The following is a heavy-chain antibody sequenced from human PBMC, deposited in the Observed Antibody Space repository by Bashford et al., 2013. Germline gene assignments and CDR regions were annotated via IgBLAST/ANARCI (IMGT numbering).Heavy chain of an antibody. V-gene: IGHV4-31*03. Sequence: SETLSLTCTVSGGSISSGGYYWSWIRQHPGKGLEWIGYIYYSGSTYYNPSLKSRVTISVDTSKNQFSLKLSSVTAADTAVYYCARVTVTTSKFDYVGPGNPGHRLL. J-gene: IGHJ4*02. D-gene: IGHD4-17*01. CDR2: IYYSGST. CDR1: GGSISSGGYY. CDR3: ARVTVTTSKFDY.